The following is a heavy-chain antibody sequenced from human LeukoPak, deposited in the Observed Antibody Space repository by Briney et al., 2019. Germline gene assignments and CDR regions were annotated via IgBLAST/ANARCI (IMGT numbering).Heavy chain of an antibody. V-gene: IGHV1-69*13. CDR3: ARGNSSSYYYYGMDV. Sequence: SVKVSCKASGYTFTSYGISWVRQAPGQGLEWMGGIIPIFGTANYAQKFQGRVTITADESTSTAYMELSSLRSEDTAVYYCARGNSSSYYYYGMDVWGQGTTVTVSS. D-gene: IGHD6-6*01. CDR2: IIPIFGTA. J-gene: IGHJ6*02. CDR1: GYTFTSYG.